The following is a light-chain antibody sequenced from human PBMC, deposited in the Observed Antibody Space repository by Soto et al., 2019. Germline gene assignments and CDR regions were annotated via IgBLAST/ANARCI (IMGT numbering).Light chain of an antibody. J-gene: IGLJ3*02. V-gene: IGLV1-47*01. CDR3: ATWDDSLSGPV. Sequence: QLVLTQPPSASGTPGQRVTISCSGSSSTIGSNDVYWYQQVPGTAPKLLIYRNNQRPSGVPDRFSGSKSGTSASLAISGLRSEDEADYYCATWDDSLSGPVFGGGTKLTVL. CDR1: SSTIGSND. CDR2: RNN.